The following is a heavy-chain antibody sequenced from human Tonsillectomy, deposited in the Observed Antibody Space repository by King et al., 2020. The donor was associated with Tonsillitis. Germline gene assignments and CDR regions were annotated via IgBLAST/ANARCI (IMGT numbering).Heavy chain of an antibody. CDR1: GFTFSNAW. Sequence: VQLVESGGGLVKPGGSLRLSCAASGFTFSNAWMCWVRQAPGKGLEWVGRIKSKSDGGTTDYAAPVRGRFTISRDDSKNTLYLQMNSLKTEDTAVYYCTTTGDCGGDCYYGDAFDIWGQGTMVTVSS. V-gene: IGHV3-15*01. J-gene: IGHJ3*02. CDR2: IKSKSDGGTT. CDR3: TTTGDCGGDCYYGDAFDI. D-gene: IGHD2-21*02.